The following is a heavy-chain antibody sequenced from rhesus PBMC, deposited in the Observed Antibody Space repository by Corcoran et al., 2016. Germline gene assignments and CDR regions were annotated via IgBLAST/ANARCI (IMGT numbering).Heavy chain of an antibody. CDR2: IYCDDDK. CDR3: ARTATVAATLYFDY. D-gene: IGHD4-29*01. CDR1: GFSISTSGRG. V-gene: IGHV2-174*01. J-gene: IGHJ4*01. Sequence: QVTLKESGPALVKPTQTLTLTCTFSGFSISTSGRGVGWIRQPPGKALEGLHLIYCDDDKHYTTSLKSRLTISKDTSKNHVVLTMTNMDPVDTATYYCARTATVAATLYFDYWGQGVLVTVSS.